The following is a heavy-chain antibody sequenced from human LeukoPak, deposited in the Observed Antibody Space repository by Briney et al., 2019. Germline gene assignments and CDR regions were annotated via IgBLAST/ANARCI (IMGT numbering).Heavy chain of an antibody. CDR3: ARDLNREDFDY. J-gene: IGHJ4*02. D-gene: IGHD1-14*01. CDR1: GYVFSNYD. CDR2: IWLVGSAT. Sequence: GKSLRLSCAASGYVFSNYDMHWVRQAPGKGLEWVAIIWLVGSATYYGDSVKGRFTVSRDNSNNTLYLQMNSLRVEDTAVYYCARDLNREDFDYWGQASLVAVSS. V-gene: IGHV3-33*01.